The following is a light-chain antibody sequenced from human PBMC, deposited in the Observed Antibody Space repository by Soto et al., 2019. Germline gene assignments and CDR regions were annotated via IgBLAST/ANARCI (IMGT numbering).Light chain of an antibody. CDR1: QSVNTW. J-gene: IGKJ1*01. CDR3: QQYKSYWT. V-gene: IGKV1-5*01. Sequence: DIQMTQSPSTLSAFVGDRVTITCRASQSVNTWLAWYQQKPGKAPKVLIYDASSLESGVPSRFSGSGSGTEFTLTISSLQPDGFATYYCQQYKSYWTFGQGTKVEIK. CDR2: DAS.